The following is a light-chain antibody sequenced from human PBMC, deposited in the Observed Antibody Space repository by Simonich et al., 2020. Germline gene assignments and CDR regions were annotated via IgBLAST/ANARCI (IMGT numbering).Light chain of an antibody. Sequence: DIQMTQSPSTLSASVGDRVTITCRASQSISSWVAWYQKKPGKAPKLLTYKASSLESGVPSRFSGSGSGTEFTLTISSLQPDDFATYYCQQYNSYSYTFGQGTKLEIK. V-gene: IGKV1-5*03. J-gene: IGKJ2*01. CDR2: KAS. CDR3: QQYNSYSYT. CDR1: QSISSW.